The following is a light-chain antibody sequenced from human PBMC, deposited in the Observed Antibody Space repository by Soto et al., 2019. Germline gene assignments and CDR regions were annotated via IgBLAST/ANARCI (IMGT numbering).Light chain of an antibody. CDR2: AAS. V-gene: IGKV3-20*01. Sequence: EIVLTQSPGTLSLSPGERATLSCSASQSVTSSYLAWYQQKPGQAPRLLIYAASSRATGIPDRFSGSGSGTDFTLTISRLEPEDFAVYYCQQHGSSPITFGQGTRLEI. J-gene: IGKJ5*01. CDR1: QSVTSSY. CDR3: QQHGSSPIT.